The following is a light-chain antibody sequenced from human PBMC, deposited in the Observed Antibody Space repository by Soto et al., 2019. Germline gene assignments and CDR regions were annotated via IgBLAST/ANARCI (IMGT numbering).Light chain of an antibody. Sequence: EIVLKMSVGTLSLSKGERATLSCRASQSVSSSYLAWYQQKPGQAPRLLIYGASSRATGIPDRFSGSGSGTDFTLTISRLEPEDFAVYYCQQYGSPPWTFGEVAKVDI. CDR1: QSVSSSY. CDR2: GAS. CDR3: QQYGSPPWT. V-gene: IGKV3-20*01. J-gene: IGKJ1*01.